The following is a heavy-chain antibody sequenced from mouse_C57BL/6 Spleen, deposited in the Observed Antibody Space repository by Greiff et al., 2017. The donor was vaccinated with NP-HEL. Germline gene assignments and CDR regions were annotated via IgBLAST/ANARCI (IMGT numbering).Heavy chain of an antibody. V-gene: IGHV1-72*01. J-gene: IGHJ2*01. CDR1: GYTFTSYW. D-gene: IGHD2-4*01. Sequence: VHLVESGAELVKPGASVKLSCKASGYTFTSYWMHWVKQRPGRGLEWIGRIDPNSGGTKYNEKFKSKATLTVDKPSSTAYMQLSSLTSEDSAVYYCAREMGYDYDASYYFDYWGQGTTLTVSS. CDR3: AREMGYDYDASYYFDY. CDR2: IDPNSGGT.